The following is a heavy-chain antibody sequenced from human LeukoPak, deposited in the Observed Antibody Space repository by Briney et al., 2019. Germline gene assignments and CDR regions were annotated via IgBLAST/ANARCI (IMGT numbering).Heavy chain of an antibody. V-gene: IGHV1-2*02. D-gene: IGHD3-22*01. J-gene: IGHJ4*02. Sequence: ASVKVSCKASGYTLTGYYMHWVRQAPGQGLEWMGWINPNSGGTNYAQKFQGRVTMTRDTSISTAYMELSRLRSDDTAVYYCARDRPYYYDSRGSFDYWGQGTLVTVSS. CDR1: GYTLTGYY. CDR3: ARDRPYYYDSRGSFDY. CDR2: INPNSGGT.